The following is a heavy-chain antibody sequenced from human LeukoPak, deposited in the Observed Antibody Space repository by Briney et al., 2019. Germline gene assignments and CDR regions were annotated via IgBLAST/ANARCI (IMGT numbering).Heavy chain of an antibody. Sequence: ASVKVSCTASGYTFTGYYMHWVRQAPGQGLEWMGWINPNSGGTNYAQKFQGRVTMTRDTSISTAYMELSRLRSDDTAVYYCARGRVKDREPSVGYWGQGTLVTVSS. V-gene: IGHV1-2*02. CDR1: GYTFTGYY. D-gene: IGHD1-26*01. J-gene: IGHJ4*02. CDR3: ARGRVKDREPSVGY. CDR2: INPNSGGT.